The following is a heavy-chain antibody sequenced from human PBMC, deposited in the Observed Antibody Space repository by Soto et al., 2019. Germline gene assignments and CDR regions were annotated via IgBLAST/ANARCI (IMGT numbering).Heavy chain of an antibody. Sequence: EVQLLESGGGFVQPGGSLRLSCAASGFIFSNYAMTWVRQAPGEGLEWVSGITSTGSSTYYADSVKGRFTISRDNSKNTLFLQINSLRAVDTAVYYCAKGAEGYVVSSLDFCGQGTLVSVSS. CDR1: GFIFSNYA. D-gene: IGHD5-12*01. CDR3: AKGAEGYVVSSLDF. J-gene: IGHJ4*02. V-gene: IGHV3-23*01. CDR2: ITSTGSST.